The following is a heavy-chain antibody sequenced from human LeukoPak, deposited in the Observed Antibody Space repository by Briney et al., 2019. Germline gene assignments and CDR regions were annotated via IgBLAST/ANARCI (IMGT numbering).Heavy chain of an antibody. D-gene: IGHD4-11*01. CDR3: AREVSNYGPPLLYD. J-gene: IGHJ3*01. CDR2: INPNSGGT. V-gene: IGHV1-2*02. CDR1: GYTFTGYY. Sequence: ASVKVSCKASGYTFTGYYMHWVRQAPGQGLEWMGWINPNSGGTNYAQKFQGRVTMTRDTSISTAYMELSRLRSDDTAVYYCAREVSNYGPPLLYDWGQGTMVTVSS.